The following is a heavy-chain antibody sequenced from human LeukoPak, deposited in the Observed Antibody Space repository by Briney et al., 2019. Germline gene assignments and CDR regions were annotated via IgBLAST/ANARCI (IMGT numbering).Heavy chain of an antibody. CDR2: ITYDGSNQ. CDR3: ARLAVAGTKINDAFDI. D-gene: IGHD6-19*01. J-gene: IGHJ3*02. V-gene: IGHV3-30*04. CDR1: GFTFSSYA. Sequence: PGRSLRLSCAASGFTFSSYAMHWVRQAPGKGLEWVALITYDGSNQYYADSVKGRFTFSKDSSKNTLYLQMNSLRAEDTAMYYCARLAVAGTKINDAFDIWGQGTMVAVSS.